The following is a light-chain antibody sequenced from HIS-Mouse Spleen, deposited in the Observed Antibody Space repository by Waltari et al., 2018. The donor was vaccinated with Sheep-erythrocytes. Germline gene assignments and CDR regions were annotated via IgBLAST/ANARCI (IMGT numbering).Light chain of an antibody. CDR2: AAS. V-gene: IGKV1-39*01. CDR1: QSISSY. J-gene: IGKJ3*01. Sequence: DIQMTQSPSSLSASVGDRVTITCRASQSISSYLNWYQQKPGKAPKLLIYAASSVQSGVPSRFSGSGSGTDFTLTISSLQPEDFATYYCQQSYSTPQFTFGPGTKVDIK. CDR3: QQSYSTPQFT.